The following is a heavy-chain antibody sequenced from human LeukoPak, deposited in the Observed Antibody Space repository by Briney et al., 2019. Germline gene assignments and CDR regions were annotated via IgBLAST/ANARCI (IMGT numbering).Heavy chain of an antibody. V-gene: IGHV3-43D*03. Sequence: PGGSLRLSCAASGFTFDDYAMHWVRQAPGKGLEWVSLISWDGGSTYYADSVKGRFTISRDNSKNSLYLQMNSLRAEGTALYYCAKGSSHNYYYYMDVWGKGTTVTVSS. CDR2: ISWDGGST. J-gene: IGHJ6*03. D-gene: IGHD3-10*01. CDR3: AKGSSHNYYYYMDV. CDR1: GFTFDDYA.